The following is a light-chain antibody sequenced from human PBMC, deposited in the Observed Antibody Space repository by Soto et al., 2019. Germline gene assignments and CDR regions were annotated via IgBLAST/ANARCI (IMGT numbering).Light chain of an antibody. CDR1: SSDVGGYNY. V-gene: IGLV2-14*01. J-gene: IGLJ2*01. Sequence: QSALTQPASVSGSPGQSIAISCTGTSSDVGGYNYVSWFQQHPGKAPKLLIYDVSSRPSGVSNRFSGSKSGNTASLTISGIQAEDEADYHCSSYTSSSTVVFGGGTKLTVL. CDR3: SSYTSSSTVV. CDR2: DVS.